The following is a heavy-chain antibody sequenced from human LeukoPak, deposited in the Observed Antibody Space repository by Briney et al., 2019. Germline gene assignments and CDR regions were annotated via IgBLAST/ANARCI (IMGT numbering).Heavy chain of an antibody. D-gene: IGHD3-16*01. J-gene: IGHJ5*02. CDR3: ARDSISWGFDP. CDR1: GGSISSYN. CDR2: MYYRGST. Sequence: SETLSLTSTGSGGSISSYNWGWIRQPPGKGLEWIGYMYYRGSTNYNPSMKRRVPIPVEASKNQFSLKLGSVTAAGTAVYYCARDSISWGFDPWGQGTLVTVSS. V-gene: IGHV4-59*01.